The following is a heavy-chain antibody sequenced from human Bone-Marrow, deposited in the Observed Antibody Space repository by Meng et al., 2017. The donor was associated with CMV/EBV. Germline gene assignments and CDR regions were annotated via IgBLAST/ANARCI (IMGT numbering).Heavy chain of an antibody. V-gene: IGHV3-30*02. CDR3: AKDARSVGSGTYYEVNYLDY. D-gene: IGHD3-10*01. CDR1: GFTFSNYG. J-gene: IGHJ4*02. CDR2: IRYDGSNK. Sequence: GESLKISCATSGFTFSNYGMKWVRQAPGKGLEWVAFIRYDGSNKYYADSVKGRFTISRDNSKNTLYLQMNSLRADDTAVYYCAKDARSVGSGTYYEVNYLDYWGQGTPVTVSS.